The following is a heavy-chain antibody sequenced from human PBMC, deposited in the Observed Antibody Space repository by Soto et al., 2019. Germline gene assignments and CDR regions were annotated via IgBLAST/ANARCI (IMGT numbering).Heavy chain of an antibody. D-gene: IGHD4-17*01. CDR3: AKKAASGSTASLFDY. V-gene: IGHV3-30*18. CDR2: ISYSGNTK. Sequence: QVQLVESGGGVVQPGGSLRLSCAASGFTFSSYGMHWVRQAPGKGLEWVAIISYSGNTKYYADSVKGRFTISRDNSKNTRYLQMDSLRAEDTAVYYCAKKAASGSTASLFDYCGQGTLVTVSS. CDR1: GFTFSSYG. J-gene: IGHJ4*02.